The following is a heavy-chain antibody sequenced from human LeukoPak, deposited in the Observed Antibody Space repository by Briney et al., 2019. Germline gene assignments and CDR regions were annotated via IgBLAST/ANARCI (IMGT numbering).Heavy chain of an antibody. Sequence: QPGGSLRLSCAASGFNFSSYGMHWVRQSPGGGLGGVAFIRYEGSKQYYADSVKGRFTFSRDNSKNTLYLQMNSLRVEDTAVYFCAQGLGNYFDHWGQGTLVTVSS. CDR1: GFNFSSYG. CDR2: IRYEGSKQ. CDR3: AQGLGNYFDH. J-gene: IGHJ4*02. V-gene: IGHV3-30*02. D-gene: IGHD1-14*01.